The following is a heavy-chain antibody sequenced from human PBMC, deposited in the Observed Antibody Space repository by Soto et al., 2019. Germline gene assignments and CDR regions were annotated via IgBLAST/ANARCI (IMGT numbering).Heavy chain of an antibody. D-gene: IGHD2-15*01. V-gene: IGHV1-2*02. CDR1: GYTFTSYD. CDR2: ITPDSGST. J-gene: IGHJ4*02. Sequence: ASVKVSCKASGYTFTSYDINWVRQAPGQGLEWMGWITPDSGSTTYAQKFQGRVTMTTDTSTSTAYMELSRLRSDDTAVYYCASAADSRAFRYWGQGTLVTISS. CDR3: ASAADSRAFRY.